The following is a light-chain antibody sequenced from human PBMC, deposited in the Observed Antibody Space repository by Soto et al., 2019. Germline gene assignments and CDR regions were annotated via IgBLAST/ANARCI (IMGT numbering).Light chain of an antibody. J-gene: IGLJ2*01. Sequence: QSALTQPPSASGTPGQRVTISCSGSSSNIGSNTVNWYQQLPGTAPKLLIYSNNQRPSGVPDRFSGSKSGTSASLAISGLQSEDEADYYCAACDDSLNGVVFGGGTKLTVL. CDR3: AACDDSLNGVV. CDR2: SNN. CDR1: SSNIGSNT. V-gene: IGLV1-44*01.